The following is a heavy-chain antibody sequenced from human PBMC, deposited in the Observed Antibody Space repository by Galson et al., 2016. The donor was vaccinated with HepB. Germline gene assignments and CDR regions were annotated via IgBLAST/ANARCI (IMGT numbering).Heavy chain of an antibody. D-gene: IGHD2-2*01. V-gene: IGHV3-30-3*01. CDR1: GFTFTQHP. Sequence: SLRLSCAASGFTFTQHPMHWVRHAPGKGLEWVALISSDGSNQLYADSVKGRFTISRDNSKDTLNLQMNSLGTEDTAMYYCARSVIELVPTASQNFDRWGQGTLVTFSS. CDR3: ARSVIELVPTASQNFDR. J-gene: IGHJ4*01. CDR2: ISSDGSNQ.